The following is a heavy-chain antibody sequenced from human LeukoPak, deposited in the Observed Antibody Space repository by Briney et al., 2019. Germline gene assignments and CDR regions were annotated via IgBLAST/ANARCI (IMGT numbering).Heavy chain of an antibody. CDR3: ARSSYCSNGVCYPYYYYGMDG. D-gene: IGHD2-8*01. V-gene: IGHV1-46*04. CDR1: GYTFTSYY. CDR2: INPSGGST. Sequence: GASVKVSCKASGYTFTSYYMHWVRQAPGQGLEWVGIINPSGGSTSHAQKLQGRVTMTRDTPTSTVYMELSSLRSEDTVVYYCARSSYCSNGVCYPYYYYGMDGWGQGTTVTVSS. J-gene: IGHJ6*02.